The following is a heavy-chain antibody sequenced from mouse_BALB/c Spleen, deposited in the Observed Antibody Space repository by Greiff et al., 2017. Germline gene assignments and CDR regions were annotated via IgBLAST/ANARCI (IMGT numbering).Heavy chain of an antibody. CDR1: GYTFTSYW. Sequence: LQQPGSELVRPGASVKLSCKASGYTFTSYWMHWVKQRPGQGLEWIGNIYPGSGSTNYDEKFKSKATLTVDTSSSTAYMQLSSLTSEDSAVYYCTRLKPDYDYDVDYAMDYWGQGTSVTVSS. D-gene: IGHD2-4*01. V-gene: IGHV1S22*01. J-gene: IGHJ4*01. CDR3: TRLKPDYDYDVDYAMDY. CDR2: IYPGSGST.